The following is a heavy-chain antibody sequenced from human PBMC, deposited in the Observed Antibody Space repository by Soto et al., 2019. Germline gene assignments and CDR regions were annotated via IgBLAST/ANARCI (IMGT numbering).Heavy chain of an antibody. CDR1: GGSISSRSHY. CDR3: AAADGFGVVTPFFVY. D-gene: IGHD3-3*01. V-gene: IGHV4-39*01. J-gene: IGHJ4*02. Sequence: QLQLQESGPGLVKPSETLSLTCTVSGGSISSRSHYWGWIRQSPGKHLEWIGSSFYRGSTHYNPRLKARVTTSVDTSKNQGALKVYSVTAPVSALYYSAAADGFGVVTPFFVYWGQGILVTLSS. CDR2: SFYRGST.